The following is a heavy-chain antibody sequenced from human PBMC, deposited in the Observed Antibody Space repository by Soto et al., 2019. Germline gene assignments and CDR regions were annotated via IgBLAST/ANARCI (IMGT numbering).Heavy chain of an antibody. CDR1: GFTFSSYW. CDR3: GGVPTGKYGVWNY. CDR2: INPGGSIT. J-gene: IGHJ4*02. D-gene: IGHD2-8*01. V-gene: IGHV3-74*01. Sequence: EEQLVESGGGLVQPGGSLRLPCAASGFTFSSYWMHWVRQAPGKGLVWVSRINPGGSITAYADSVKGRFTISRDTAKNTMYLQMNSLRGDDTAVYYCGGVPTGKYGVWNYGGQGTLVTASS.